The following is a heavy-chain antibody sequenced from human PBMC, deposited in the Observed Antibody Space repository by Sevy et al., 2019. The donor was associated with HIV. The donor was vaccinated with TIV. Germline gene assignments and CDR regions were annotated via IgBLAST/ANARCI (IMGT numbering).Heavy chain of an antibody. V-gene: IGHV3-23*01. J-gene: IGHJ4*02. CDR1: GFTFSSYA. D-gene: IGHD3-22*01. Sequence: GGFLRLSCAASGFTFSSYAMSWVRQAPGKGLEWVSAISGSGGSTYYADSVKGRFTISRDNSKNTLYLQMNSLRAEDTAVYYCAKDPPAWDSSGYYVSWGQGTLVTVSS. CDR2: ISGSGGST. CDR3: AKDPPAWDSSGYYVS.